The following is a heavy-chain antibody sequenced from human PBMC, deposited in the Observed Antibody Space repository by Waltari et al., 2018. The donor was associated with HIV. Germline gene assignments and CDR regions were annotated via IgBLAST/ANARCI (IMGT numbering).Heavy chain of an antibody. J-gene: IGHJ5*02. CDR3: ARAAYGDFLYSWIDP. V-gene: IGHV1-18*01. CDR2: ISGRNGDT. Sequence: QIQVVQSGGEVKKPGASVKVSCKTSGYNFKHYGITGVRRAPGQGLEWRGRISGRNGDTSYAEKFQGRVIMTIDASTNAGYWELQSLTADDTADYYWARAAYGDFLYSWIDPWGQGTPVIVSS. D-gene: IGHD4-17*01. CDR1: GYNFKHYG.